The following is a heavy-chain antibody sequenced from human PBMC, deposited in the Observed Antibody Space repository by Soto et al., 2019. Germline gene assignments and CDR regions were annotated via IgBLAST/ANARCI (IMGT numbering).Heavy chain of an antibody. CDR2: IYYIGET. CDR3: ARDQGGEFLKGSGMDV. Sequence: QVQLQESGPGLVKPSETLSLTCTVSGDSISRYYWSWIRLSPGKGLEWIGYIYYIGETNYNPSFKSRVTISGDRTKNQFFLKLSSVTAADTAVYYCARDQGGEFLKGSGMDVWGQGNTVTVSS. J-gene: IGHJ6*02. CDR1: GDSISRYY. V-gene: IGHV4-59*01. D-gene: IGHD3-10*01.